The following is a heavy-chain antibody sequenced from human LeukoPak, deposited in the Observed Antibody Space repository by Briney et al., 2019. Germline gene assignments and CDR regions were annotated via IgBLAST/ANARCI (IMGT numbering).Heavy chain of an antibody. CDR1: GFTFSSYA. V-gene: IGHV3-23*01. J-gene: IGHJ6*03. CDR2: VTGSGGTT. CDR3: ARSNSYHFIDV. Sequence: GGSLRLSCAASGFTFSSYAMNWVRLAPGKGLEWVSTVTGSGGTTYYADSGEGRFSNSRDNSKDTLYLQVNSLRAEDTAIYYCARSNSYHFIDVWGKGTTVTVSS. D-gene: IGHD5-24*01.